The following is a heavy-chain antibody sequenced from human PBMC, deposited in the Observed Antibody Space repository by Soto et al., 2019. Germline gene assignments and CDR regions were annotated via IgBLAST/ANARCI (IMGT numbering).Heavy chain of an antibody. CDR3: AKPPDYNWNDY. CDR1: GFTFSSYA. Sequence: PGGSLRLSCAASGFTFSSYAMSWVRPAPGKGLEWISAVSGSGGSTYYADSVKGRFTISRDNSKDTLYLQMNNLRAEDTAVYYCAKPPDYNWNDYWGQGTLVTVSS. CDR2: VSGSGGST. D-gene: IGHD1-20*01. J-gene: IGHJ4*02. V-gene: IGHV3-23*01.